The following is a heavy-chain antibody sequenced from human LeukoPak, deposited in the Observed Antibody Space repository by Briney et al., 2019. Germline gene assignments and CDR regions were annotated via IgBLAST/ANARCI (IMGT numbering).Heavy chain of an antibody. D-gene: IGHD3-22*01. Sequence: GGSLRLSCAASGFTFSSYWMSWVRQAPGKGLEWVANIKQDGSEKYYVDSVKGRFTISRDNAKNSLYLQMNSLRAEDTAVYYCAGGYYDSSGYYELFDYWGQGTLVTVSS. CDR2: IKQDGSEK. CDR3: AGGYYDSSGYYELFDY. J-gene: IGHJ4*02. CDR1: GFTFSSYW. V-gene: IGHV3-7*01.